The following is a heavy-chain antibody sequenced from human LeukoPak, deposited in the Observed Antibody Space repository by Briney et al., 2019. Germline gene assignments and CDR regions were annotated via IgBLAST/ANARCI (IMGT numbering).Heavy chain of an antibody. CDR1: DWSFSDYY. CDR3: ARGLSNRTSTVEYYYYYYKDV. Sequence: PWDTLSLTCAVYDWSFSDYYWSWIRQAPGKGLEWIGEINHSGSNNYYPTLKRRVTMSIEMSKNQFSLKLRSVTAADTAVYYCARGLSNRTSTVEYYYYYYKDVWGKGTTVTVSS. V-gene: IGHV4-34*01. CDR2: INHSGSN. D-gene: IGHD4-23*01. J-gene: IGHJ6*03.